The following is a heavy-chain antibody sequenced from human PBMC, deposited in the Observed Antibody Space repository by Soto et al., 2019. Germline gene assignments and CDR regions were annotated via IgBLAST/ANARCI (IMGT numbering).Heavy chain of an antibody. CDR2: ISYDGSNK. CDR3: ARDQGYCSSTSCPSRQYYYYYGMDV. J-gene: IGHJ6*02. V-gene: IGHV3-30-3*01. CDR1: GFTFSSYS. D-gene: IGHD2-2*01. Sequence: LRLSCAASGFTFSSYSMHWVRQAPCKGLEWAAVISYDGSNKYYADSVKGRFTISRDNSKNTLYLQMNSLRAEDTAVYYCARDQGYCSSTSCPSRQYYYYYGMDVWGQGTTVTVSS.